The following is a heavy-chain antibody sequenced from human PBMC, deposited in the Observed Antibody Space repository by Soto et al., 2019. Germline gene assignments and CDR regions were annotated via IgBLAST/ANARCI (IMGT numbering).Heavy chain of an antibody. J-gene: IGHJ6*02. CDR2: ISGSGGST. CDR1: GFTFSSYA. V-gene: IGHV3-23*01. Sequence: GGSLRLSCAASGFTFSSYAMSWVRQAPGKGLEWVSAISGSGGSTYYADPVKGRFTISRDNSKNTLYLQMNSLRAEDTAVYYCAKGEKDCSSTSCYPGDGMDVWGQGTTVTVSS. D-gene: IGHD2-2*01. CDR3: AKGEKDCSSTSCYPGDGMDV.